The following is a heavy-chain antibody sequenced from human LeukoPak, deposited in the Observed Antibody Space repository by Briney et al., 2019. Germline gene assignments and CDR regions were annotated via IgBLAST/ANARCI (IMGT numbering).Heavy chain of an antibody. D-gene: IGHD3-3*01. V-gene: IGHV3-11*01. Sequence: PGGSLRLSCAASGFTFSDYSMSWIRQAPGKRLDWISYISSSGSTIYYADSVKGRFTISRDNTKNSLYLQMNSLRAEDTAVYYCARDSRYDSIYYYYTLDVWGQGTTVTVSS. CDR2: ISSSGSTI. CDR1: GFTFSDYS. CDR3: ARDSRYDSIYYYYTLDV. J-gene: IGHJ6*02.